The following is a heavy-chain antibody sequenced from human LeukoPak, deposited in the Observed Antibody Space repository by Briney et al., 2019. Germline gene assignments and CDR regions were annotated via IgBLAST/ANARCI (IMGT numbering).Heavy chain of an antibody. CDR3: ATSQTTSGRYGNTFDV. J-gene: IGHJ3*01. Sequence: GGSLRLSCAASGFTFSNYWMSWVRQAPGKWLEWVANIKQDGSEKYYVDSVKGRFTISRDNAKNSLYLQMNSLRAEDTAVYYCATSQTTSGRYGNTFDVWAKGQWSPSLQ. V-gene: IGHV3-7*01. D-gene: IGHD6-19*01. CDR2: IKQDGSEK. CDR1: GFTFSNYW.